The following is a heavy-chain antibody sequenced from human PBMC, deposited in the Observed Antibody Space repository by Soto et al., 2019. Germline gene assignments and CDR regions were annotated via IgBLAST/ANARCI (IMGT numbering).Heavy chain of an antibody. V-gene: IGHV3-23*01. CDR3: AKDRGGGFRSPEPDDY. J-gene: IGHJ4*02. CDR1: GFTFSSYA. D-gene: IGHD3-10*01. Sequence: GGSLRLSCAASGFTFSSYAMSWVRQAPGKGLEWVSAISGSGGSTYYADSVKGRFTISRDNSKNTLYLQMNSLRAEDTAVYYCAKDRGGGFRSPEPDDYWGQGTLVTVSS. CDR2: ISGSGGST.